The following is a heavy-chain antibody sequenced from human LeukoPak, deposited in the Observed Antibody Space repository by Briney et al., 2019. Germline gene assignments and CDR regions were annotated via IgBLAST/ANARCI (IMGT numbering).Heavy chain of an antibody. J-gene: IGHJ4*02. CDR3: ARIKGGAPEQLLPLDY. D-gene: IGHD1-14*01. V-gene: IGHV1-2*02. Sequence: ASVKVSCKASGYTFTGYYVHWVRQAPGQGLEWMGWINPNSGGTTYAQKFQGRVTMTRDTSVSTAYMELSRLTSDDTTVYYCARIKGGAPEQLLPLDYWGQGTLVTVSS. CDR2: INPNSGGT. CDR1: GYTFTGYY.